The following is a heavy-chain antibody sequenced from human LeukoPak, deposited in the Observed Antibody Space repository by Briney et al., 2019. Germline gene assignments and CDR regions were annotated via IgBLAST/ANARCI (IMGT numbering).Heavy chain of an antibody. D-gene: IGHD3-22*01. CDR1: GFTFSSYW. CDR2: INSDGSST. CDR3: ARGPDYYDSSGRIDY. Sequence: PGGSLRLSCAASGFTFSSYWMHWVRQAPGKGLVWVSRINSDGSSTSYADSVKGRFTISRDNAKNTLYLQMNSLRAEDTAVYYCARGPDYYDSSGRIDYWGQGTLVTVSS. V-gene: IGHV3-74*01. J-gene: IGHJ4*02.